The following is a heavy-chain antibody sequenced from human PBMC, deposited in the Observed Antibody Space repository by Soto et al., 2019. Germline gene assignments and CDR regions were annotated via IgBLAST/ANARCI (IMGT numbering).Heavy chain of an antibody. V-gene: IGHV1-2*02. CDR1: GYTFTGYY. Sequence: ASVKVSCKASGYTFTGYYMHWVRQAPGQGLEWMGWINPNSGGTNYAQKFQGRVTMTRDTSISTAYMELSRLRSDDTAVYYCATLGGGTLGAARWYFVYWGQGXLVTVYS. CDR3: ATLGGGTLGAARWYFVY. CDR2: INPNSGGT. J-gene: IGHJ4*02. D-gene: IGHD6-6*01.